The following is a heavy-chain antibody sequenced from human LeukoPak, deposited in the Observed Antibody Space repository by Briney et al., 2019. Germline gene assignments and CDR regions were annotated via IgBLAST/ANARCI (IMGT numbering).Heavy chain of an antibody. V-gene: IGHV4-61*02. CDR1: GGSISSGSYY. D-gene: IGHD5-18*01. CDR3: ARDRDTAMVLDP. CDR2: IYTSGST. Sequence: PSQTLSLTCTVSGGSISSGSYYWSWIRQPAGKGLEWIGRIYTSGSTNYNPSLKSRVTISVDTSKNQFSLKLSSVTAADTAVYYCARDRDTAMVLDPWGQGTLVTVSS. J-gene: IGHJ5*02.